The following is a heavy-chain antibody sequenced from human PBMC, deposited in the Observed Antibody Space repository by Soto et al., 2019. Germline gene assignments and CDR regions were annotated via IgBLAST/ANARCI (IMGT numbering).Heavy chain of an antibody. CDR2: ISGSGGST. J-gene: IGHJ4*02. V-gene: IGHV3-23*01. CDR1: GFTFSSYA. D-gene: IGHD2-15*01. CDR3: AKGGIVVVVAATQYYFDY. Sequence: GGSLRLSCAASGFTFSSYAMSWVRQAPGKGLEWVSAISGSGGSTYYADSVKGRFTISRDNSKNTLYLQMNSLRAEDTAVYYCAKGGIVVVVAATQYYFDYWGQGTLVTVSS.